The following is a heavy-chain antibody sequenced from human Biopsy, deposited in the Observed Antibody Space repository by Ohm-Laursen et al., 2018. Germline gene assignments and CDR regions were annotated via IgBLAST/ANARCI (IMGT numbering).Heavy chain of an antibody. Sequence: SDTLSLTCAVSGDSVTKYYWSWIRQPPGKGLEWIGHIYYSVMTNYNPSLQSRVSISVDTSRNQVSLTLSSVTAADTAVYYCARDSGILNYGNFKYYHYYGMDVGGQGTKVTVSS. J-gene: IGHJ6*02. CDR3: ARDSGILNYGNFKYYHYYGMDV. CDR2: IYYSVMT. CDR1: GDSVTKYY. D-gene: IGHD4-11*01. V-gene: IGHV4-59*02.